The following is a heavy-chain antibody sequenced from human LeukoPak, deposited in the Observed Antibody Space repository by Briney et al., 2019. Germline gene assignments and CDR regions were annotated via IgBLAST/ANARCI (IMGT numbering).Heavy chain of an antibody. CDR3: AKGAYDYIEIAYFDY. CDR1: GFSFNNYA. Sequence: PGGSLRLSCVASGFSFNNYAMTWVRQAPGKGLEWVSLIIGSSGTTFYADSVKGRFTISRDKSKSTLYLQMNSLRAEDTAVYYCAKGAYDYIEIAYFDYWGQGSLVTVSS. D-gene: IGHD5-12*01. CDR2: IIGSSGTT. J-gene: IGHJ4*02. V-gene: IGHV3-23*01.